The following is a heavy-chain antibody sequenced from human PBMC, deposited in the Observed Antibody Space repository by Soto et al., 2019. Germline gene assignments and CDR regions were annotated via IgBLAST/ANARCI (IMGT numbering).Heavy chain of an antibody. Sequence: EVPLVESGGGLVQPGGSLRRSCEASGFTFSSYSMTWVRQAPGTGLEWVSYSSSSSRTIYYADSVKGRCTISRDNAKNSLDLQMNSLRAEDTAVYYCARDRGYRYGPFDYWGPGTLVTVSS. CDR2: SSSSSRTI. D-gene: IGHD5-18*01. CDR3: ARDRGYRYGPFDY. J-gene: IGHJ4*02. CDR1: GFTFSSYS. V-gene: IGHV3-48*01.